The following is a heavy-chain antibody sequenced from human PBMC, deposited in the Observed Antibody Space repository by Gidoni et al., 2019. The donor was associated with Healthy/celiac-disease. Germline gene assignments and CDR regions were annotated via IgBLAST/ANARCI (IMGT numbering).Heavy chain of an antibody. CDR2: ISAYNGNT. Sequence: QVQLVQSGAEVKKPGASVKVSCKASGYTFTSYGISWVRQAPGQGLEWMGWISAYNGNTNYAQKLQGRVTMTTDTSTSTAYMELRSLRSDDTAVYYCASRIARYFDWGDDAFDIWGQGTMVTVSS. J-gene: IGHJ3*02. D-gene: IGHD3-9*01. CDR3: ASRIARYFDWGDDAFDI. V-gene: IGHV1-18*01. CDR1: GYTFTSYG.